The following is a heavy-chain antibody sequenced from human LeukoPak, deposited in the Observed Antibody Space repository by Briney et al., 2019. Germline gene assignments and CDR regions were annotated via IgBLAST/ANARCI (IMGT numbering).Heavy chain of an antibody. CDR2: IIPIFGTA. V-gene: IGHV1-69*13. J-gene: IGHJ6*04. Sequence: ASVKVSCKASGGTFSSYAISWARQAPGQGLEWMGAIIPIFGTANYAQKFQGRVTITADESTSTAYMELSSLRSEDTAVYYCARRKTHGSGSYPYYYYYGMDVWGKGTTVTVSS. D-gene: IGHD3-10*01. CDR1: GGTFSSYA. CDR3: ARRKTHGSGSYPYYYYYGMDV.